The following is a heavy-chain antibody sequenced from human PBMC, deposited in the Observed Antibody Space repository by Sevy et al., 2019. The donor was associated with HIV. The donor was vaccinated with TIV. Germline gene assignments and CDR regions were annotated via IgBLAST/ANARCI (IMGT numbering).Heavy chain of an antibody. D-gene: IGHD6-6*01. Sequence: ASVKVSCKATGGTFSSYAISWVRQAPGQGLEWMGGIIPIFGTANYAQKFQGRVTITADESTSTAYMELSSLRSEDTAVYYWAREGIAALPDYYYGMDVWGQGTTVTVSS. CDR1: GGTFSSYA. J-gene: IGHJ6*02. CDR2: IIPIFGTA. CDR3: AREGIAALPDYYYGMDV. V-gene: IGHV1-69*13.